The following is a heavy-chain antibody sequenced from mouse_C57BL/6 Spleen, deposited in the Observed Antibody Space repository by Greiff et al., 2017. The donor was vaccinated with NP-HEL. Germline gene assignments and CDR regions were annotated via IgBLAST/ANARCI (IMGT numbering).Heavy chain of an antibody. V-gene: IGHV2-6-1*01. CDR3: ARHGETGGYFDY. CDR1: GFSLTSYG. D-gene: IGHD1-1*02. J-gene: IGHJ2*01. CDR2: IWSDGST. Sequence: QVQLKESGAGLVAPSQSLSITCTASGFSLTSYGVHWVRQPPGKGLEWLVVIWSDGSTTYTSALNSRLSSSTDNSKSQVFLKMNSLKTEDTAMYYCARHGETGGYFDYWGQGTTLTVSS.